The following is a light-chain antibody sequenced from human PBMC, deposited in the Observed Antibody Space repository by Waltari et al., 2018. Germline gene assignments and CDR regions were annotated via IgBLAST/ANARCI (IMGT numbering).Light chain of an antibody. V-gene: IGLV2-23*01. J-gene: IGLJ3*02. CDR1: TSTFGSYAL. CDR3: CSYAGNTVWV. Sequence: QSALTQPASVSGSPGQSITISCTGTTSTFGSYALVSWYQQHPDKAPKLMVYEGTKQPPGISTRFSGAKSGNTASLTISGLQAEDEADYYCCSYAGNTVWVFGGGTKLTVL. CDR2: EGT.